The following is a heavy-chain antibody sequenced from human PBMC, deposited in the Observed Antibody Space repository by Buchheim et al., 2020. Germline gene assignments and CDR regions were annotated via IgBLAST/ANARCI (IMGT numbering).Heavy chain of an antibody. D-gene: IGHD3-16*01. CDR2: INPSGGST. J-gene: IGHJ5*02. CDR1: GYTFTSYY. Sequence: QVQLVQSGAEVKKPGASVKVSCKASGYTFTSYYMHWVRQAPGQGLEWMGIINPSGGSTSYAQKFQGRVTMTRDTSISTAYMELSRLRSDDTAVYYCARERPRGNWFDPWGQGTL. CDR3: ARERPRGNWFDP. V-gene: IGHV1-46*01.